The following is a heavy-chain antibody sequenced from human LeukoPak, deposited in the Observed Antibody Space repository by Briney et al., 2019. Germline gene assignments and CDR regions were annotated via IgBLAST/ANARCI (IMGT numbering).Heavy chain of an antibody. V-gene: IGHV3-53*01. CDR1: GFSVSGSY. J-gene: IGHJ6*03. CDR2: IYSGGDT. Sequence: PGGSLRLCCAASGFSVSGSYMTWVRQAPGKGLEWVSLIYSGGDTYYPDSVKGRFTISRDASKNTFLLQMNSLRAEDTAVYYCARPHGTSYYYYLDVWGTGTTVTVSS. CDR3: ARPHGTSYYYYLDV. D-gene: IGHD3/OR15-3a*01.